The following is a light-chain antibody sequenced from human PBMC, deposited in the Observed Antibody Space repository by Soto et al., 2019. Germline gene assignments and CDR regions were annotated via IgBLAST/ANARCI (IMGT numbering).Light chain of an antibody. CDR3: QQYDNLPIT. CDR2: DAS. Sequence: IQMPQSPSSLSASVGDRVTITCQASQDISNYLNWYQQKPGKAPKLLRYDASNLETGSPSRFSGRRSGTDFTFSISSLQPEDMATYYCQQYDNLPITFGGGTKVEIK. V-gene: IGKV1-33*01. CDR1: QDISNY. J-gene: IGKJ4*01.